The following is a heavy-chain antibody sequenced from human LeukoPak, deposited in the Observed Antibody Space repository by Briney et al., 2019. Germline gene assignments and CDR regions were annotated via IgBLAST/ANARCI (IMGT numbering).Heavy chain of an antibody. V-gene: IGHV3-23*01. D-gene: IGHD3-22*01. J-gene: IGHJ4*02. CDR2: ICGSGVRT. CDR1: GFTFTTYG. Sequence: GGTLRLSCSASGFTFTTYGMNWVRQAPGKGLEWVSGICGSGVRTYYADSVKGRFTISRDNSRNTVYLQMKSLRAEDTAVYYCARDTWKYYYDSSGYYYDWGQGTLVTVSS. CDR3: ARDTWKYYYDSSGYYYD.